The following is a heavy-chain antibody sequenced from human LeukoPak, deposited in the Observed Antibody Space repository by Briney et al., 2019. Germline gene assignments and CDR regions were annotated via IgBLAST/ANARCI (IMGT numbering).Heavy chain of an antibody. J-gene: IGHJ4*02. CDR1: GYIFINYY. Sequence: ASVKVSCKASGYIFINYYIHWVRQAPGQGLEWMGVINPSDGSTYYAQKYQDRVTMTRDTSTRTVYMQLSSLRSDDTAVYYCARDVAREFDYWGQGTLVTVSS. V-gene: IGHV1-46*01. CDR3: ARDVAREFDY. CDR2: INPSDGST.